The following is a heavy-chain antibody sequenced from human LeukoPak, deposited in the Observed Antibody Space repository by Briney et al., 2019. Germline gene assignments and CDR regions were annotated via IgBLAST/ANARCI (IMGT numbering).Heavy chain of an antibody. CDR3: AIQPSVYQAAFEY. D-gene: IGHD5/OR15-5a*01. V-gene: IGHV3-23*01. Sequence: PGGSLRLSCAASGFTFGNYAMCWVRPAPGKGLEWVSAITNNGGGTFYADSVKGRFTISRDNYKNTLSLQMNSLRAEDTAVYYCAIQPSVYQAAFEYWGQGTLVTVSS. CDR1: GFTFGNYA. CDR2: ITNNGGGT. J-gene: IGHJ4*02.